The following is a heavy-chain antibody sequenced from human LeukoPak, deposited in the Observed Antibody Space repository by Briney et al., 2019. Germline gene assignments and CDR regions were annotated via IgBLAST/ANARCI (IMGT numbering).Heavy chain of an antibody. J-gene: IGHJ3*02. CDR1: GGSISSSSYY. CDR2: IYYSGST. V-gene: IGHV4-39*01. D-gene: IGHD2-15*01. CDR3: ARQIRWSKVLDAFDI. Sequence: SETLSLTCTVSGGSISSSSYYWGWIRQPPGKGLEWSGSIYYSGSTYYNPSLKSRVTISVDTSKNQFSLKLSSVTAADTAVYYCARQIRWSKVLDAFDIWGQGTMVTVSS.